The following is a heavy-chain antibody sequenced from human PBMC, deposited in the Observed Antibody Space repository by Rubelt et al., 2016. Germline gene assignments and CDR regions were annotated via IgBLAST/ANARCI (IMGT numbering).Heavy chain of an antibody. CDR3: ARDFIVVVPPTYYYYGMDV. D-gene: IGHD2-2*01. CDR1: GFTFSSYG. CDR2: ISYDGSNK. J-gene: IGHJ6*02. V-gene: IGHV3-30*03. Sequence: EAGGGVVQPGRSLRLSCAASGFTFSSYGMHWVRQAPGKGLEWVAVISYDGSNKYYADSVKGRFTISRDNSKNTLYLQMNSLRAEDTAVYYCARDFIVVVPPTYYYYGMDVWGQGTTVTVSS.